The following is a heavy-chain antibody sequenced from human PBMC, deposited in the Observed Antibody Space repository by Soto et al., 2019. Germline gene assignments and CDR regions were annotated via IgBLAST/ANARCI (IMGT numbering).Heavy chain of an antibody. CDR3: AKHSRETTTCCGED. D-gene: IGHD2-2*01. V-gene: IGHV3-23*01. J-gene: IGHJ4*02. CDR2: VSNSGSST. CDR1: GFTFRGYA. Sequence: GGSLRLSCAASGFTFRGYAMSWVRQATGRGLEWVSGVSNSGSSTYYADSVKGRFTISRDNPKNTLYLQMNSLRAEDTAVYYCAKHSRETTTCCGEDWGQGTRVTVSS.